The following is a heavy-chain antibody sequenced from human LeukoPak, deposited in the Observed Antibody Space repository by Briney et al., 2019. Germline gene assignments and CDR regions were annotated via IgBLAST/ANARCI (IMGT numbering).Heavy chain of an antibody. CDR3: ARPSRGGGLSSFDD. CDR1: GGSISSYY. V-gene: IGHV4-59*08. D-gene: IGHD2-15*01. Sequence: SETLSLTCTVSGGSISSYYWSWIRQPPGKGLEWIGYIYYSGSTNYNPSLKSRVTISVDTSKNQFSLKLSSVTAADTAIYYCARPSRGGGLSSFDDWGQGTLVTVSS. J-gene: IGHJ4*02. CDR2: IYYSGST.